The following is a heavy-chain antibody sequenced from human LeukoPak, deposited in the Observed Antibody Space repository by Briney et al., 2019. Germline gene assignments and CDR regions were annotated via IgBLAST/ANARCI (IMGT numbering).Heavy chain of an antibody. CDR2: ISGSGGST. D-gene: IGHD4-11*01. CDR3: ARTLEDYSNYFDY. J-gene: IGHJ4*02. CDR1: GFTVSSNY. Sequence: PGGSLRLSCSASGFTVSSNYMSWVRQAPGKGLEWVSAISGSGGSTYYADSVKGRFTISRDNSKNTLYLQMNSLRAEDTAVYYCARTLEDYSNYFDYWGQGTLVTVSS. V-gene: IGHV3-23*01.